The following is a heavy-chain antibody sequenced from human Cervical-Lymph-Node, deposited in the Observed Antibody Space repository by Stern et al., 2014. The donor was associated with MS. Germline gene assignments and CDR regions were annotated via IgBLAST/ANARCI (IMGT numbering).Heavy chain of an antibody. CDR2: INTDTKSP. J-gene: IGHJ4*02. CDR1: GYTFSHHA. D-gene: IGHD3-3*01. CDR3: ARGESEFDY. Sequence: QVQLVQSGSELKKPGASVKVSCKASGYTFSHHALNWVRQAPGQGLEWMGWINTDTKSPVYAQGFTGRFVFSLDTSVSTAYLQINSLKDEDTALYYCARGESEFDYWGQGTLVTVSS. V-gene: IGHV7-4-1*02.